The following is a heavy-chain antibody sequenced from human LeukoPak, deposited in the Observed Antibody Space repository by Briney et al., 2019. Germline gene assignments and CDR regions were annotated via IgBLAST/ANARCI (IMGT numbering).Heavy chain of an antibody. CDR3: ARSGTIATRRNYIDY. CDR2: IYPGDSDT. D-gene: IGHD6-6*01. CDR1: GYSFPTYW. V-gene: IGHV5-51*04. J-gene: IGHJ4*02. Sequence: GESLKISCKGSGYSFPTYWIGWVRQMPGKGLEWMGIIYPGDSDTGYSPSFEGEVTISADKPISTAYLQWSSLKASDTAMYYCARSGTIATRRNYIDYWGQGTLVTVSS.